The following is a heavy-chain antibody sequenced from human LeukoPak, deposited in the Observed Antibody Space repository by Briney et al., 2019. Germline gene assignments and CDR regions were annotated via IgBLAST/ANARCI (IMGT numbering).Heavy chain of an antibody. Sequence: PSETLSFTCAVYGGSFSGYYWSWIRQPPGKGLEWIGEINHSGSTNYNPSLKSRVTISVDTSKNQFSLKLSSVTAADTAVYYCARGYSTLRYFDWLLDYFDYWGQGTLVTVSS. CDR2: INHSGST. D-gene: IGHD3-9*01. J-gene: IGHJ4*02. CDR1: GGSFSGYY. V-gene: IGHV4-34*01. CDR3: ARGYSTLRYFDWLLDYFDY.